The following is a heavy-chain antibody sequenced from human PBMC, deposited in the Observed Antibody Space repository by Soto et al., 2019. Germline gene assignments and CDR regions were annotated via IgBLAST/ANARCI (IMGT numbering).Heavy chain of an antibody. CDR2: IYYSGST. V-gene: IGHV4-59*08. Sequence: SETLSLTCTVSGGSISSYYWSWIRQPPGKGLEWIGYIYYSGSTNYNPSLKSRVTISVDTSKNQFSLKLSSVTAADTAVYYCARRYSGYDHYFDYWGQGTLVTVSS. CDR3: ARRYSGYDHYFDY. CDR1: GGSISSYY. J-gene: IGHJ4*02. D-gene: IGHD5-12*01.